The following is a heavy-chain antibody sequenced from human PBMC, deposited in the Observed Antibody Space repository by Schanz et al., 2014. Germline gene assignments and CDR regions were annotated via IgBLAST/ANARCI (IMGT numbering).Heavy chain of an antibody. CDR1: GYTFTSYS. CDR2: INVGNGNM. D-gene: IGHD2-15*01. CDR3: ARGRGCTGGSCYSWFDL. Sequence: QVQLVQSGAEVKKPGASVKVSCKASGYTFTSYSIHWVRQAPGQGLEWMGWINVGNGNMKYSQKFQGRVTITRDTSASTAYMELTSLRSDDTAVYYCARGRGCTGGSCYSWFDLWGQGTLVTVAS. J-gene: IGHJ5*02. V-gene: IGHV1-3*01.